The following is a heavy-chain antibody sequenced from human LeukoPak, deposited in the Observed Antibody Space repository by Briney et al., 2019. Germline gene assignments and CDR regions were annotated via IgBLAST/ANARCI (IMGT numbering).Heavy chain of an antibody. Sequence: QPGGSLRLSCAASGFTFDGYAMHWVRQAPGKGLEWVSGISWNSGSIGYADSVKGRFTISRDNAKNSLYLQMNSLRAEDTALYYCAKALGDYGELFDYWGQGTLVTVSS. CDR3: AKALGDYGELFDY. D-gene: IGHD4-17*01. CDR2: ISWNSGSI. CDR1: GFTFDGYA. J-gene: IGHJ4*02. V-gene: IGHV3-9*01.